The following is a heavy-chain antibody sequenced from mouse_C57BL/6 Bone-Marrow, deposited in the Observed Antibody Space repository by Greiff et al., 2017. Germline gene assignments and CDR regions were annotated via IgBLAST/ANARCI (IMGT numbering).Heavy chain of an antibody. D-gene: IGHD2-3*01. CDR1: GYTFTSYG. CDR3: ARRRWFFRDYAMDD. Sequence: QVQLQQSGAELARPGASVKLSCKASGYTFTSYGISWVKQRTGQGLEWIGEIYPRSGNTYYNEKFKGKATLTADKSSSTAYMELRSLTSEDSAVYFCARRRWFFRDYAMDDWGQGTSVTVSS. V-gene: IGHV1-81*01. J-gene: IGHJ4*01. CDR2: IYPRSGNT.